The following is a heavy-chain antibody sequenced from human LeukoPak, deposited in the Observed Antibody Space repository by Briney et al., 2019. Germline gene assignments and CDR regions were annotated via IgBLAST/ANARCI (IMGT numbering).Heavy chain of an antibody. Sequence: ASVKVSCKASGYTFTTYGITWVRQAPGQGLEWMGWISAYNGNTNYAQKLQGRVTMTTDTSTSTAYMELRSLRSDDTAVYYCARDLRISGSYPKFDYWGQGTLVTVSS. CDR3: ARDLRISGSYPKFDY. CDR2: ISAYNGNT. CDR1: GYTFTTYG. J-gene: IGHJ4*02. D-gene: IGHD1-26*01. V-gene: IGHV1-18*01.